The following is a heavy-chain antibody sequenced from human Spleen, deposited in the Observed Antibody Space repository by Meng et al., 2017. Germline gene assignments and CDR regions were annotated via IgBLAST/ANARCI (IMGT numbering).Heavy chain of an antibody. Sequence: QVQLQQWVAGLLKPSETLSLTFPINGGSFSVHYWSWIRQPPGKGLELIGEINHSGSTNYSPSLKSRVTISVDTSKNQFSLNLSSVTAADTAVYYCARERRDYWGPGTLVTVSS. J-gene: IGHJ4*02. CDR1: GGSFSVHY. CDR2: INHSGST. V-gene: IGHV4-34*01. CDR3: ARERRDY.